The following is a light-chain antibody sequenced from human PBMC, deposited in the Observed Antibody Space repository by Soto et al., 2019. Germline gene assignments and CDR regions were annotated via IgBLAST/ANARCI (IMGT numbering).Light chain of an antibody. V-gene: IGLV2-14*01. CDR3: ASYTSTTIVI. Sequence: QSALTQPASVSGSPGQSITISCTGTSNDVGVYNFVSWYQQHPGKAPQLLIYDVTYRPSGVSNRFSGSKSGNTASLTISGLQGEDEADYYCASYTSTTIVIFGGGTQLTVL. CDR1: SNDVGVYNF. CDR2: DVT. J-gene: IGLJ2*01.